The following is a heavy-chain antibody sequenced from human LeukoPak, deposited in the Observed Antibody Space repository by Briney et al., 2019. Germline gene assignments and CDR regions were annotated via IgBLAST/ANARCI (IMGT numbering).Heavy chain of an antibody. Sequence: GGSLRLSCAVSGFTFSSYNMNWVRQAPGKGLEWVSAISSGSGYMYYADSVKGRFTISRDNAKNSLYLEMNSLRAEDTSVYYCARAGLYSGSGLDYWGQGTLVTVSS. J-gene: IGHJ4*02. CDR3: ARAGLYSGSGLDY. V-gene: IGHV3-21*01. D-gene: IGHD5-12*01. CDR2: ISSGSGYM. CDR1: GFTFSSYN.